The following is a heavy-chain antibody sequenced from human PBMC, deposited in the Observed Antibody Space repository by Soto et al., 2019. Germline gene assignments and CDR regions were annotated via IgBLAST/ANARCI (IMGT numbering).Heavy chain of an antibody. CDR1: GFTFSSYS. CDR2: ISSSSSYI. D-gene: IGHD2-15*01. V-gene: IGHV3-21*01. Sequence: GGSLRLSCAASGFTFSSYSMNWVRQAPGKGLEWVSSISSSSSYIYYADSVKGRFTISRDNAKNSLYLQMNSLRAEDTAVYYCARDETYRYCSGGRCYYYYGMDVWGQRMTVTVSS. CDR3: ARDETYRYCSGGRCYYYYGMDV. J-gene: IGHJ6*02.